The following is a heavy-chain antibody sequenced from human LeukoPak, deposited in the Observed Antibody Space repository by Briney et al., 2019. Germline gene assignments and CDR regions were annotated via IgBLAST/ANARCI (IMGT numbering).Heavy chain of an antibody. D-gene: IGHD2-2*03. V-gene: IGHV1-46*01. Sequence: ASVKVSCKASGYTLTTYYMHWVRQAPGQGLEWMGIINCSGGSTIYAQKFQGRVTMTGDTSTRTVYMELSSLRSEDTAVYYCARESSVTAMDIGSYWGQGTLVTVSS. CDR3: ARESSVTAMDIGSY. CDR2: INCSGGST. J-gene: IGHJ4*02. CDR1: GYTLTTYY.